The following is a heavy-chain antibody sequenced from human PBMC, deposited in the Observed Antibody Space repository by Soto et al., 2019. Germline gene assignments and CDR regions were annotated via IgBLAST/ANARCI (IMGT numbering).Heavy chain of an antibody. CDR3: ARLGPSTGVRPAYCSSTSCYAFDI. Sequence: SETLSLTCTVSGGSISSYYWSWIRQPPGKGLEWIGYIYYSGSTNYNPSLKSRVTISVDTSKNQFSLKLSSVTAADTAVYYCARLGPSTGVRPAYCSSTSCYAFDIWGQGTMVTVSS. V-gene: IGHV4-59*08. D-gene: IGHD2-2*01. CDR1: GGSISSYY. J-gene: IGHJ3*02. CDR2: IYYSGST.